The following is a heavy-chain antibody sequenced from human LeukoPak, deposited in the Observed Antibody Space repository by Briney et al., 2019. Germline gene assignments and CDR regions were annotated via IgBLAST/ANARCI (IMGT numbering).Heavy chain of an antibody. CDR3: ATDRDNSDWQKRFDS. J-gene: IGHJ4*02. D-gene: IGHD2-21*02. V-gene: IGHV3-7*01. CDR1: GFSVSSSY. CDR2: INQDASEI. Sequence: GGSLRLSCAASGFSVSSSYMSWVRQAPGKGLEWVGNINQDASEINYVDSVRGRFTISRDNAKNSLHLQMNSLRAEDTAVYYCATDRDNSDWQKRFDSWGQGTLVTVTP.